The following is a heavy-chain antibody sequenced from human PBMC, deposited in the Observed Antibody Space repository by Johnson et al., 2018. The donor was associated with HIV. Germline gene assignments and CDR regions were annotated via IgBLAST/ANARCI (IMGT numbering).Heavy chain of an antibody. CDR2: IRYDGSNK. CDR1: GFTFSSYG. D-gene: IGHD1-26*01. CDR3: AKGRWEATTYDDAFDI. Sequence: QVQLVESGGGVVQPGGSLRLSCAASGFTFSSYGMHWVRQAPGKGLEWVAFIRYDGSNKYYADSVKGRFTISRDNSKNTLYLQMNSLRAEDTAVYYCAKGRWEATTYDDAFDIWGQGTMVTVSS. V-gene: IGHV3-30*02. J-gene: IGHJ3*02.